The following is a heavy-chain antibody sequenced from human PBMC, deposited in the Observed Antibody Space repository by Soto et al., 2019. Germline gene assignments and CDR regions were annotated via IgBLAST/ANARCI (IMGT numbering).Heavy chain of an antibody. CDR3: ARRAPPYDYIWGSYRKENPYYFDY. V-gene: IGHV4-59*08. CDR1: GGSMCSYR. Sequence: TLSLSCNGPGGSMCSYRWCSIRQPPEKGLVWIGYIYYSGSTNYNPSLKSRVTISVDTSKNQFSLKLSSVTAADTAVYYCARRAPPYDYIWGSYRKENPYYFDYWGQGTLVTVS. D-gene: IGHD3-16*02. J-gene: IGHJ4*02. CDR2: IYYSGST.